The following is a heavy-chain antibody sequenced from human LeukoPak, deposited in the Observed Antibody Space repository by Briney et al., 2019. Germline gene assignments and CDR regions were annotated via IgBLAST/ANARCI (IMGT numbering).Heavy chain of an antibody. Sequence: SVKVSCKASGGTFSSYAISWVRQAPGQGLEWMGGIIAIFGTANYAQKFQGRVTITADESTSTAYMELSSLRSEDTAVYYCARADYGDYVDYYYYGMAVWGQGTTVTVSS. V-gene: IGHV1-69*13. J-gene: IGHJ6*02. CDR1: GGTFSSYA. D-gene: IGHD4-17*01. CDR2: IIAIFGTA. CDR3: ARADYGDYVDYYYYGMAV.